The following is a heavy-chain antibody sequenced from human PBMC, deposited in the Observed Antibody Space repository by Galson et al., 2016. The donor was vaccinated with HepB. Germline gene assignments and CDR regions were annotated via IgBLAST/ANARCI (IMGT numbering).Heavy chain of an antibody. Sequence: SLRLSCAVSGFTFRKYSMHWVRQPPGKGLQWVAAISFNEDKKFYLDSVRGRFTVSRDSSKNTLYLQLNSLRPDDTAVYFCARGDYGASFYYGVDVWGQGTTVTVSS. J-gene: IGHJ6*02. CDR2: ISFNEDKK. V-gene: IGHV3-30*03. CDR3: ARGDYGASFYYGVDV. CDR1: GFTFRKYS. D-gene: IGHD4-17*01.